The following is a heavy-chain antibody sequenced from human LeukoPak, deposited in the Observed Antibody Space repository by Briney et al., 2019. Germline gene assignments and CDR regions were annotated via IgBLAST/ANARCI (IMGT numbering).Heavy chain of an antibody. CDR3: ARGESFNWFDP. CDR2: IIPIFGTA. J-gene: IGHJ5*02. V-gene: IGHV1-69*13. Sequence: ASVRVSCKASGGTFISYAISWVRQAPGQGLEWMGGIIPIFGTANYAQKFQGRVTITADESTSTAYMELSSLRSEDTAVYYCARGESFNWFDPWGQGTLVTVSS. D-gene: IGHD3-16*01. CDR1: GGTFISYA.